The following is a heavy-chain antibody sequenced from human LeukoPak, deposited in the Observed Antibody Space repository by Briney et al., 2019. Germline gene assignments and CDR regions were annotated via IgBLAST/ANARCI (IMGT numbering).Heavy chain of an antibody. J-gene: IGHJ4*02. CDR2: INWNGGST. Sequence: PGGSLRLSCAASGFTFDDYGMSWVRQAPGKGLEWVSGINWNGGSTGYADSVKGRFTISRDNAKNSLYLQMNSLRAEDTALYYWARGERIVFWSVYYDYGGQGTLVTVSS. D-gene: IGHD3-3*01. CDR1: GFTFDDYG. V-gene: IGHV3-20*04. CDR3: ARGERIVFWSVYYDY.